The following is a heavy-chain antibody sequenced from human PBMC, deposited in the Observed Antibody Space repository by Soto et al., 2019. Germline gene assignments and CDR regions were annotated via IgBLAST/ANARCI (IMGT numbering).Heavy chain of an antibody. CDR1: GYTFTNYG. CDR3: VRRHVSATGIDWFDP. V-gene: IGHV1-3*04. Sequence: ASVEVSCKASGYTFTNYGIHWVRQAPGQRLEWMGWLNTANGDTIYSPRFQGRVTITRDTSASTAYMELSSLRSEDTAVYYCVRRHVSATGIDWFDPWGQGTLVTVSS. D-gene: IGHD6-13*01. J-gene: IGHJ5*02. CDR2: LNTANGDT.